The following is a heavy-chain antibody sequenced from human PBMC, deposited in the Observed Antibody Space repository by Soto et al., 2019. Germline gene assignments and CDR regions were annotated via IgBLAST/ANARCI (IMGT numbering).Heavy chain of an antibody. CDR3: ARDRRELPIFGVVIGTSGWFDP. CDR2: INHSGST. J-gene: IGHJ5*02. D-gene: IGHD3-3*01. V-gene: IGHV4-34*01. Sequence: SETLSLTCAVYGGSFSGYYWSWIRQPPGKGLEWIGEINHSGSTNYNPSLKSRVTISVDTSKNQFSLKLSSVTAADTAVYYCARDRRELPIFGVVIGTSGWFDPWGQGTLVTVSS. CDR1: GGSFSGYY.